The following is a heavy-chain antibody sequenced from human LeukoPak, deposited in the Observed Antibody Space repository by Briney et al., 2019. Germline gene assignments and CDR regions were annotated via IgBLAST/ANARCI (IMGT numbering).Heavy chain of an antibody. CDR1: GFSLDDHV. V-gene: IGHV3-9*01. CDR3: AKSSSRSSPLYGSGKSFDY. CDR2: MSGKGGSM. J-gene: IGHJ4*02. Sequence: GRSLRLACAGSGFSLDDHVVWWVRHAPGKGLEGGSGMSGKGGSMYYADSVQGRFFISRDNAKNSLYLQMHSLRVEDTALYYCAKSSSRSSPLYGSGKSFDYWGQGTLVTVSS. D-gene: IGHD3-10*01.